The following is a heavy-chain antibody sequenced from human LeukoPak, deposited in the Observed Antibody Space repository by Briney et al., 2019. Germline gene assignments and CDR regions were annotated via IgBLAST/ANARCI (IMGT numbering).Heavy chain of an antibody. CDR1: GGTFSTYL. D-gene: IGHD2-2*02. CDR3: ARDSRIVVPAAINAFDI. J-gene: IGHJ3*02. V-gene: IGHV1-69*13. Sequence: ASVKVSCKASGGTFSTYLISWVRQAPGQGLEWMGGIIPIFDTANYAQKFQGRVTITAEESTSTAYMELNGLRSEDTAVYYCARDSRIVVPAAINAFDIWGQGTMVTVSS. CDR2: IIPIFDTA.